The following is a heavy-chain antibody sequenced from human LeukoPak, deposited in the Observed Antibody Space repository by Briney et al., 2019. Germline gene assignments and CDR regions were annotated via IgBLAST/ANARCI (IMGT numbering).Heavy chain of an antibody. CDR1: GYTFTGYY. D-gene: IGHD5-12*01. V-gene: IGHV1-2*02. CDR2: INPNSGDT. J-gene: IGHJ4*02. CDR3: ARDESGYDYGPFDY. Sequence: ASVKVSCKASGYTFTGYYMHWGRQAPGQGLEWMGWINPNSGDTNYAQKFKGRVTMTRDTSISTAYMDLSRLTSDDTAVYYCARDESGYDYGPFDYWGQGTLVTVSS.